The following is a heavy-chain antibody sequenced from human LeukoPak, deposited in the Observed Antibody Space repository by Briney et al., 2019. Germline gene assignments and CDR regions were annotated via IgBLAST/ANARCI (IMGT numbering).Heavy chain of an antibody. CDR1: GYPFTGYY. V-gene: IGHV1-2*02. CDR2: INPNSGST. D-gene: IGHD4-17*01. J-gene: IGHJ4*02. Sequence: ASVKVSCKASGYPFTGYYMNWVRQAPGQELEWMGWINPNSGSTNYADKVQGRVTMTRDTSISTAYLEMSRLRADDTAVYYCAKDDVYGHYGSDYWGQGTLVTVSS. CDR3: AKDDVYGHYGSDY.